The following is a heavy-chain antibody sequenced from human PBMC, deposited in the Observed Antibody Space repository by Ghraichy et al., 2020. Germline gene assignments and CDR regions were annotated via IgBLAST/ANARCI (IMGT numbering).Heavy chain of an antibody. Sequence: ASVKVSCKASGYTFTGYYMHWVRQAPGQGLEWMGWINPNSGGTNYAQKFQGRVTMTRDTSISTAYMELSRLRSDDTAVYYCARYSGSSGWYVGVYFDYWGQGTLVTVSS. CDR2: INPNSGGT. CDR3: ARYSGSSGWYVGVYFDY. J-gene: IGHJ4*02. CDR1: GYTFTGYY. D-gene: IGHD6-19*01. V-gene: IGHV1-2*02.